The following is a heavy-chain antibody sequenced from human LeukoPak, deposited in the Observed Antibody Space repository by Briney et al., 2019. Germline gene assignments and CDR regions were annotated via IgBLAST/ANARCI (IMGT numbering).Heavy chain of an antibody. CDR1: GFTFNSYW. J-gene: IGHJ4*02. CDR2: INQDGSEK. CDR3: AREGAAMVPFDY. V-gene: IGHV3-7*01. D-gene: IGHD5-18*01. Sequence: GGSLRLSCAASGFTFNSYWMSWVCQAPGKGLEWVANINQDGSEKYYVDSLKGRFTISRDNAKNSLYLQMNSLRVEDTAVFYCAREGAAMVPFDYWGQGTLVAVSS.